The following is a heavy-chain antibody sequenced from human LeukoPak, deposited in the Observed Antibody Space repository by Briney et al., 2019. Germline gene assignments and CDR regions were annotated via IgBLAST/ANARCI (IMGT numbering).Heavy chain of an antibody. V-gene: IGHV4-59*12. CDR2: IYYTGTT. D-gene: IGHD5-18*01. CDR3: ARGVRAAMVTNYYYYMDV. J-gene: IGHJ6*03. Sequence: SETLSLTCTVSGGSLSSYYWRWIRQPPGKGLEWIGYIYYTGTTNYNPSLTSRVTISVDTSKNQFSLKLSAVTAADTAVYYGARGVRAAMVTNYYYYMDVWGKGTTVTVSS. CDR1: GGSLSSYY.